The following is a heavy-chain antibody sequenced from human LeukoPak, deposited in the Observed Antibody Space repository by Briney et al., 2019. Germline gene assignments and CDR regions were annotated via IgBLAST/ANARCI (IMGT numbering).Heavy chain of an antibody. CDR2: IMPLFGTA. CDR1: GGTFNNSA. J-gene: IGHJ5*02. D-gene: IGHD4-17*01. Sequence: SVKVSCKTSGGTFNNSAISWVRQAPGQGLEWLGGIMPLFGTAGYAQKFQGRVTITKDESARTVYLELTSLTSDDTAVYYCARDVHGDYGSGWFDPWGQGTLVSVSS. V-gene: IGHV1-69*05. CDR3: ARDVHGDYGSGWFDP.